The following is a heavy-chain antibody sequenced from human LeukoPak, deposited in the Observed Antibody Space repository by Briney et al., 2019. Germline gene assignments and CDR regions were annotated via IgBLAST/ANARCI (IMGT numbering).Heavy chain of an antibody. CDR2: ISGSGGST. CDR3: VREDRILLGNDAFNI. D-gene: IGHD2-8*01. CDR1: GFTFSSYG. J-gene: IGHJ3*02. V-gene: IGHV3-23*01. Sequence: GGSLRLSCAASGFTFSSYGMSWVRQAPGKGLEWVSAISGSGGSTYYADSVKGRFTISRDNSKNTLYLQMNSLRGEDTAVYYCVREDRILLGNDAFNIWGQETMVTVSS.